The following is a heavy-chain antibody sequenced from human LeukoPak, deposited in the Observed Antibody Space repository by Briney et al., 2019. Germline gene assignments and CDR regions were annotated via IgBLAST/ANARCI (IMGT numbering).Heavy chain of an antibody. D-gene: IGHD3-10*01. V-gene: IGHV3-23*01. CDR2: ISNSGDNT. CDR1: GFTFSSYV. Sequence: QAGGSLRLSCAASGFTFSSYVMSWVRQAPGKGLEWVSAISNSGDNTYYADSVKGRFTISRDNSKNTLYLQMNSLRAEDTAVYYCARWTTLVRGFDYWGQGTLVTVSS. J-gene: IGHJ4*02. CDR3: ARWTTLVRGFDY.